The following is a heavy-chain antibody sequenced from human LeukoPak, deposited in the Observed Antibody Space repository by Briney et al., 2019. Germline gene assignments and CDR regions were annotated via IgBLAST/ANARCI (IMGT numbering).Heavy chain of an antibody. Sequence: GASVKVSCRASGGIFSIYAISWVRQPRGQGLEWKGGIIPIFGTANYAQKYQGRVTITTDESTSTADMELSSLRSEDTAVYYCATLGEMANDYWAQGTLVTVSS. V-gene: IGHV1-69*05. CDR2: IIPIFGTA. J-gene: IGHJ4*02. CDR3: ATLGEMANDY. D-gene: IGHD5-24*01. CDR1: GGIFSIYA.